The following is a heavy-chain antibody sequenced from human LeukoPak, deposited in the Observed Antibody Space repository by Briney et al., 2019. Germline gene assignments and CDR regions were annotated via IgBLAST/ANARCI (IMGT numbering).Heavy chain of an antibody. V-gene: IGHV3-48*03. CDR2: ISSSGSTI. CDR3: ARDPSYSSSWYMGAFDI. J-gene: IGHJ3*02. CDR1: GFTFSSYE. D-gene: IGHD6-13*01. Sequence: GGSLRLSCAASGFTFSSYEMNWVRQAPGKGLEGVSYISSSGSTIYYADSVKGRFTISRDNAKNSLYLQMNSLRAEDTAVYYCARDPSYSSSWYMGAFDIWGQGTMVTVSS.